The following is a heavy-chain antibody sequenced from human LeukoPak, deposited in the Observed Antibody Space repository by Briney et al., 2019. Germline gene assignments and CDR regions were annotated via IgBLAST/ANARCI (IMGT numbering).Heavy chain of an antibody. D-gene: IGHD6-6*01. J-gene: IGHJ4*02. Sequence: GASVKVSCKASGYTFTGYYMHWVRQAPGQGLEWMGGINPNSGGTNYAQTFQGRATMTKDTPISTAYMELSRLRSDDTAEYYCGRAKTDAARLDYWGQGTLVTVSS. CDR2: INPNSGGT. CDR1: GYTFTGYY. CDR3: GRAKTDAARLDY. V-gene: IGHV1-2*02.